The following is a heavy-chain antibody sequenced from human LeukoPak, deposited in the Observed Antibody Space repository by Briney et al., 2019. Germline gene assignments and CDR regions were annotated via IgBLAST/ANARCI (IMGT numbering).Heavy chain of an antibody. CDR1: GFTFSSYS. D-gene: IGHD3-22*01. CDR2: ISSSSSYI. J-gene: IGHJ4*02. CDR3: ARDGASITMIVVVISYFDY. Sequence: GGSLRLSCAASGFTFSSYSMNWFRQAPGKGLEWVSSISSSSSYIYYADSVKGRFTISRDNARHSLYLQMNSLRAEDTAVYYCARDGASITMIVVVISYFDYWGQGTLVTVSS. V-gene: IGHV3-21*01.